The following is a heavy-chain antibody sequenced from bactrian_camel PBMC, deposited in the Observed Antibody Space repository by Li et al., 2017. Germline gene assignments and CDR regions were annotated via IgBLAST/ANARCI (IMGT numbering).Heavy chain of an antibody. Sequence: VQLVESGGGSVQAGESLRLSCLTSGFRFRNYFMSWVRQAPGKGLEYVSKINGRGSAYYNDFAKGRFTISRDSAKNTVYLQIDSLNSGDTALYYCAAPELQTLAYWGQGTQVTVS. CDR2: INGRGSA. CDR1: GFRFRNYF. J-gene: IGHJ4*01. V-gene: IGHV3S40*01. D-gene: IGHD7*01. CDR3: AAPELQTLAY.